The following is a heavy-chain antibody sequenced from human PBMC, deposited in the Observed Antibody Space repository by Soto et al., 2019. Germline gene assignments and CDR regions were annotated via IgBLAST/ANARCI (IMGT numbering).Heavy chain of an antibody. CDR2: LTGSGAST. Sequence: EVQLLESGGGLVQPGGSLRISCAASGFTFGTYAMTWVRQAPGKGLEWVAALTGSGASTYYADSVRARFIISTDNSKNTLYLQMYSLRAEDTAVYYCAQDFGGRRPFHYWGQGTLVTVSS. V-gene: IGHV3-23*01. CDR1: GFTFGTYA. D-gene: IGHD1-26*01. J-gene: IGHJ4*02. CDR3: AQDFGGRRPFHY.